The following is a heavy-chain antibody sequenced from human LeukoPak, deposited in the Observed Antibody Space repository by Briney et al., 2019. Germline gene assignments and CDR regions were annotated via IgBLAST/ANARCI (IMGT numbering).Heavy chain of an antibody. Sequence: SQTLSLTCTVSGGSLSSGSYYWRWIRQPAGKGLEWIGRVYTSGSTNYNPSLKSRVTISVDTSKNQFSLKLSSVTAADTAVYYCAREVTTPLDYYYYYMDVWGKGTTVTVSS. CDR2: VYTSGST. V-gene: IGHV4-61*02. J-gene: IGHJ6*03. CDR1: GGSLSSGSYY. CDR3: AREVTTPLDYYYYYMDV. D-gene: IGHD4-11*01.